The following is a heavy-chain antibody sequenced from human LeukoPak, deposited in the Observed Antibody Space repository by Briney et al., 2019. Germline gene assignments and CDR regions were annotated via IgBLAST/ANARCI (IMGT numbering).Heavy chain of an antibody. CDR1: GYTFTGDY. D-gene: IGHD6-13*01. J-gene: IGHJ3*02. V-gene: IGHV1-2*02. CDR2: INPNSGGT. Sequence: GASVKVSCKASGYTFTGDYMHWVRQAPGQGLEWMGWINPNSGGTNYAQKFQGRVTMTRDTSISTAYMELSRLRSDDTAVYYCARGRGIAAAGIGPIWGQGTMVTVSS. CDR3: ARGRGIAAAGIGPI.